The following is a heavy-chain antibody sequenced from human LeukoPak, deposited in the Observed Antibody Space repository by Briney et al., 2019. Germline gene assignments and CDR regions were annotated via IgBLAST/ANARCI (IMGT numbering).Heavy chain of an antibody. Sequence: SETLSLTCTVSGGSISSSSYYWGWIRQPPGKGLEWIGSIYYSGSTYYNSSLKSRVTISVDTSKNQFSLKLSSVTAADTAVYYCARGAFDIWGQGTMVTASS. CDR1: GGSISSSSYY. V-gene: IGHV4-39*07. CDR3: ARGAFDI. CDR2: IYYSGST. J-gene: IGHJ3*02.